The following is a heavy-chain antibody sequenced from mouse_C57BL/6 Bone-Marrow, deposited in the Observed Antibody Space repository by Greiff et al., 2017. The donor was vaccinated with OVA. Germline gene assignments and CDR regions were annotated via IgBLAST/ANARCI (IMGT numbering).Heavy chain of an antibody. V-gene: IGHV14-1*01. CDR2: IDPEDGDT. D-gene: IGHD1-1*01. J-gene: IGHJ4*01. CDR1: GFNIKDYY. CDR3: TTWDYSLDAMDY. Sequence: EVQLQQSGAELVRPGASVKLSCTASGFNIKDYYMHWVKQRPEQGLEWIGRIDPEDGDTEYAPKFQGKATMTADTSSNTAYLQLSSLTSEDTAVYYCTTWDYSLDAMDYWGQGTSVTVSS.